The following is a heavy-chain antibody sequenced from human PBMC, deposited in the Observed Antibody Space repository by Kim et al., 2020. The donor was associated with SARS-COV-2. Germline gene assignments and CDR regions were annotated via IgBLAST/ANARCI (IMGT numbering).Heavy chain of an antibody. D-gene: IGHD3-10*01. Sequence: GGSLRLSCAASGFTFSSSALHWVRQAPGKGLEWVAVISYDGSNTYYADSVKGRFTISRDNSKNTLFLQMNSLRADDTALYYCARVIRGLVDYFDYWGQGTLVTVSS. V-gene: IGHV3-30*04. CDR1: GFTFSSSA. CDR3: ARVIRGLVDYFDY. J-gene: IGHJ4*02. CDR2: ISYDGSNT.